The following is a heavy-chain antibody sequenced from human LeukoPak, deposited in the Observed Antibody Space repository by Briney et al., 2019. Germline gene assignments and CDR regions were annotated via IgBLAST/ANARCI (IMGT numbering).Heavy chain of an antibody. Sequence: PGGSLTLSCAVSGITLSNYGMSWVRQAPGKGLEWVSGIGGSGGSTYHADSVKGRFTISRDNSKSTLYLQMNTLRAEDTAVYYCAKGWRNFYYYYMDVWGKGTTVTVSS. J-gene: IGHJ6*03. D-gene: IGHD2-15*01. CDR2: IGGSGGST. CDR3: AKGWRNFYYYYMDV. V-gene: IGHV3-23*01. CDR1: GITLSNYG.